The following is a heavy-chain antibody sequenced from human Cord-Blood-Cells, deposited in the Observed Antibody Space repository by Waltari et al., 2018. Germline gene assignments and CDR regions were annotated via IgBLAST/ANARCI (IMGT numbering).Heavy chain of an antibody. CDR3: ARSGDSYGPNDAFDI. Sequence: QVQLVQSGAEVKKPGSSVKVSCKASGGTFSSYAISWVRQAPGQGLEWMGRVVPTLGIANYAQKFQGRVTSTADKATSTAYRDVSSLRSEETAVYYCARSGDSYGPNDAFDIWGQGTMVTVSS. J-gene: IGHJ3*02. CDR1: GGTFSSYA. V-gene: IGHV1-69*09. CDR2: VVPTLGIA. D-gene: IGHD5-18*01.